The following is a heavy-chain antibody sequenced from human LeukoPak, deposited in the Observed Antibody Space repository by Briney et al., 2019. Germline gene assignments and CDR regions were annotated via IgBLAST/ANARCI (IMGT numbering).Heavy chain of an antibody. CDR1: GGTFSSYA. CDR2: IIPIFGTA. CDR3: AREASTYASDI. Sequence: ASVTVSCKASGGTFSSYAISWVRQAPGQGLEWMGGIIPIFGTANYAQKFQGRVTITADKSTSTAYMELSSLRSEDTAVYYCAREASTYASDIWGQGTMVTVSS. D-gene: IGHD4-11*01. V-gene: IGHV1-69*06. J-gene: IGHJ3*02.